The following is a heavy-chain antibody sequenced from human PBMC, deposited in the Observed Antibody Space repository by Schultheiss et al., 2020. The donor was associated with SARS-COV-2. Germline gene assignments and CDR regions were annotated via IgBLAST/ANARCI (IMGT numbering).Heavy chain of an antibody. V-gene: IGHV3-30-3*01. CDR2: ISYDGSNK. D-gene: IGHD1-26*01. CDR3: ARDSLSGSYPGYYYYGMDV. CDR1: GGSISSSN. J-gene: IGHJ6*02. Sequence: LSLTCAVSGGSISSSNWWSWVRQPPGKGLEWVAVISYDGSNKYYADSVKGRFTISRDNAKNSLYLQMNSLRDEDTAVYYCARDSLSGSYPGYYYYGMDVWGQGTTVTGSS.